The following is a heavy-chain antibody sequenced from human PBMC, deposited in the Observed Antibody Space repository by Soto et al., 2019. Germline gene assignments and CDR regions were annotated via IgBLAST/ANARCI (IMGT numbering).Heavy chain of an antibody. CDR3: ARGTMIVEIGYYYGMDV. CDR1: GYTFTSYG. CDR2: ISAYNGNT. D-gene: IGHD3-22*01. V-gene: IGHV1-18*01. J-gene: IGHJ6*02. Sequence: ASVKVSCKASGYTFTSYGISWVRQAPGQGLEWMGWISAYNGNTNYAQKLQGRVTMTTDTATSTAYMELRSLRSDDTAVHYCARGTMIVEIGYYYGMDVWGQGTTVTVSS.